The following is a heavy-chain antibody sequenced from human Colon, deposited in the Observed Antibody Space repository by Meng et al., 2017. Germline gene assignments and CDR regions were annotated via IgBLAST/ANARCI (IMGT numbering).Heavy chain of an antibody. CDR3: ARDYYYDSSGYRLYYFDY. J-gene: IGHJ4*02. V-gene: IGHV3-21*01. D-gene: IGHD3-22*01. Sequence: GESLKISCAASGFTFSSYSMNWVRQAPGKGLEWVSSISSSSSYIYYADSVKGRFTISRDNAKNSLYLQMNSLRAEDTAVYYCARDYYYDSSGYRLYYFDYCGQGTLVTVSS. CDR1: GFTFSSYS. CDR2: ISSSSSYI.